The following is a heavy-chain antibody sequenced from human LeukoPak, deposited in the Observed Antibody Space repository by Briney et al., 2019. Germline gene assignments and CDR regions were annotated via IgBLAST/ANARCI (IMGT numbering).Heavy chain of an antibody. D-gene: IGHD3-10*01. CDR2: ISGSGGGT. Sequence: PGGSLRLSCAVSGFTFSSYTMSWVRQAPGKGLEWVSGISGSGGGTYYADSVKGRFTISRDNSKNTLYLQMNSLRAEDTAVYYCARGSYYFDYWGQGTLVTVSS. CDR1: GFTFSSYT. J-gene: IGHJ4*02. CDR3: ARGSYYFDY. V-gene: IGHV3-23*01.